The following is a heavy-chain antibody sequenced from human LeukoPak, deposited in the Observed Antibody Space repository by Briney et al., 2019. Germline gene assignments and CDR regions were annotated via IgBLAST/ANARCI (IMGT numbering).Heavy chain of an antibody. CDR2: IYYSGGT. CDR3: ARVVAAGTGYNWFDP. V-gene: IGHV4-30-4*01. D-gene: IGHD6-13*01. CDR1: GGSISSGDYY. J-gene: IGHJ5*02. Sequence: SQTLSLTCTVSGGSISSGDYYWSWIRQPPGKGLEWIGYIYYSGGTYYNPSLKSRVTISVDTSKNQFSLKLSSVTAADTAVYYCARVVAAGTGYNWFDPWGQGTLVTVSS.